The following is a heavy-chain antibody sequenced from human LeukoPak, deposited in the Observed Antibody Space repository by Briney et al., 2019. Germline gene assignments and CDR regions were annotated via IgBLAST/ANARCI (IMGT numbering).Heavy chain of an antibody. Sequence: GGSLRLSCAASGFIFSSFAMHWVRQAPGKGLEWVAVISYDGSNKYYADSVKGRFTISRDNSKNTLYLQMNSLRAEDTAVYYCAKRLGYGLSVSPFDYWGQGTLVTVSS. D-gene: IGHD5-18*01. CDR3: AKRLGYGLSVSPFDY. CDR2: ISYDGSNK. V-gene: IGHV3-30*18. CDR1: GFIFSSFA. J-gene: IGHJ4*02.